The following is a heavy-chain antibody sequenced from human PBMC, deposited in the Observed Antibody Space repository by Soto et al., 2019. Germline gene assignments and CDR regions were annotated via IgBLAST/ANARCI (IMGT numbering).Heavy chain of an antibody. CDR3: ARSIVVVVAATTHWYFDL. V-gene: IGHV4-31*03. CDR1: GGSISSGGYY. Sequence: QVQLQESGPGLVKPSQTLSLTCTVSGGSISSGGYYWSWIRQHPGKGLEWIGYIYYSGSTYYNPSLKSRVTISVDPSKNQFSLKLSSVTAADTAVYYCARSIVVVVAATTHWYFDLWGRGTLVTVSS. J-gene: IGHJ2*01. D-gene: IGHD2-15*01. CDR2: IYYSGST.